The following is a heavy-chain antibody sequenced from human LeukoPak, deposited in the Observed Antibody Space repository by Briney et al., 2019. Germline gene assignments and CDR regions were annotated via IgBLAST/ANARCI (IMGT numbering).Heavy chain of an antibody. D-gene: IGHD5-12*01. V-gene: IGHV1-69*05. J-gene: IGHJ5*02. Sequence: SVKLSRKASGGTFSSYAISCVRQAPGQGLEWLGGNIPMFGTANYAQKFRGRVTITTDESTSTAYREVSSLRSEDTAVYYCARGPYSGYGAYNWFDPWGQGTLVTVSS. CDR2: NIPMFGTA. CDR3: ARGPYSGYGAYNWFDP. CDR1: GGTFSSYA.